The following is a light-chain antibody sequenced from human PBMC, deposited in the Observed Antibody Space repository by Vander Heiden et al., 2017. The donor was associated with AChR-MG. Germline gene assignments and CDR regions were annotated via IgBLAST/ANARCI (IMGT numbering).Light chain of an antibody. V-gene: IGKV3-15*01. CDR3: QQYKNWPPYT. Sequence: EIVMTQFPATLSVSPGERATLSCRASQSIYSNLAWYQQKPDQAPRLLIYDASTRATGIPARFSGSGSGAEFTLTISSLQSEDFAVYYCQQYKNWPPYTFGQGTKLEIK. J-gene: IGKJ2*01. CDR1: QSIYSN. CDR2: DAS.